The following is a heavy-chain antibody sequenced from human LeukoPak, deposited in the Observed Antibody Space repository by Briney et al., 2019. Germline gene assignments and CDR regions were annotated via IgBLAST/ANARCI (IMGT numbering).Heavy chain of an antibody. Sequence: SETLSLTCAVYGGSFSGYYWSWIRQPPGKGLEWIGEINHSGSTNYNPSLKSRVTISVDTSENQFSLKLSSVTAADTAVYYCARRVGYFDYWGQGTLVTVSS. CDR1: GGSFSGYY. CDR3: ARRVGYFDY. CDR2: INHSGST. J-gene: IGHJ4*02. V-gene: IGHV4-34*01.